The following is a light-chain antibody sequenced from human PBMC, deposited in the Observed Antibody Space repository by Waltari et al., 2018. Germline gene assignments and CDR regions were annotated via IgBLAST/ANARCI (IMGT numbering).Light chain of an antibody. J-gene: IGKJ3*01. CDR3: QQRNNWPPGFT. CDR2: DAS. V-gene: IGKV3-11*01. Sequence: DIVLTQSPATLSLSPGEKATLSCRASQSVGSIVAWYQQKAGQAPRLLIYDASNRATGIPARFSGSGSGTDFTLTISSLEPEDFAVYYCQQRNNWPPGFTFGPGTKVDIK. CDR1: QSVGSI.